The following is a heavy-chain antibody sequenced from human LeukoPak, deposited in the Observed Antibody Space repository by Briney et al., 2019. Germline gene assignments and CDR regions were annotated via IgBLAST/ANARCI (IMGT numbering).Heavy chain of an antibody. D-gene: IGHD6-19*01. Sequence: SETLSLTCTVSGGSISSYYWSWIRQPPGKGLEWIGYIYYSGSTNYNPSLESRVTMLTDTSKNQISLLLSSVTAADTAVYYCARESIAVAGRVDYWGQGTLVTVSS. J-gene: IGHJ4*02. CDR3: ARESIAVAGRVDY. CDR2: IYYSGST. CDR1: GGSISSYY. V-gene: IGHV4-59*01.